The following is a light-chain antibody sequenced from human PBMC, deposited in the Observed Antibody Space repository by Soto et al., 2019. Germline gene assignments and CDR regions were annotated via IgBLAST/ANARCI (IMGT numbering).Light chain of an antibody. CDR2: LNSDGSH. V-gene: IGLV4-69*01. J-gene: IGLJ2*01. CDR1: SGHSSYA. Sequence: QLVLTQSPSASASLGASVKLTCTRSSGHSSYAIAWHQQQPEKGPRYLMKLNSDGSHSKGDGIPDRFSGSSSGAERYLTISSLQSEDEADYYCQTWGTGIVVFGGGTQLTVL. CDR3: QTWGTGIVV.